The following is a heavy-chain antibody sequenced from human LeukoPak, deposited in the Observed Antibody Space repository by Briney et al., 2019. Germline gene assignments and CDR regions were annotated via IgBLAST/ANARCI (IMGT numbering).Heavy chain of an antibody. CDR1: GLTFSNHW. V-gene: IGHV3-7*01. CDR2: IKQDGGET. J-gene: IGHJ5*02. CDR3: ASLGSGYYVNFFDP. Sequence: PGGSVRLSCAASGLTFSNHWMSWVRQAPGMGLEWVANIKQDGGETYYMNSVKGRFTISRDNAKNALYLHMSRLRVEDTAVYYCASLGSGYYVNFFDPWGQGTLLTVSS. D-gene: IGHD3-3*01.